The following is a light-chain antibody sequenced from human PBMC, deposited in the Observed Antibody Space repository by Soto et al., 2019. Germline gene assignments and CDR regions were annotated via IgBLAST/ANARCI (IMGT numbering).Light chain of an antibody. Sequence: QSALTQPASVSGSPGQSITMSCTGTSSDVGGYNYVSWYQQHPGKAPKLMIYDVSDRPSGASNRFSGSKSGNTASLTISGLQADDEADYYCSSYTSSSAWVFGGGTKLTVL. CDR3: SSYTSSSAWV. CDR2: DVS. V-gene: IGLV2-14*01. CDR1: SSDVGGYNY. J-gene: IGLJ3*02.